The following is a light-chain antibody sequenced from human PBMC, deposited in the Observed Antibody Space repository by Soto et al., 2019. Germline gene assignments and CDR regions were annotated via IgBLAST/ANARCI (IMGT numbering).Light chain of an antibody. Sequence: QSALIQPASVSGSPGQSITISCTGTSGDVGRYNYVSWYQQHPGEAPKLIIYDVTNRPSGVSNRFSGSKSGNTASLTISGLQAEDEADYYCTSYATASTPHVVFGGGTQLTVL. CDR2: DVT. CDR3: TSYATASTPHVV. V-gene: IGLV2-14*03. J-gene: IGLJ2*01. CDR1: SGDVGRYNY.